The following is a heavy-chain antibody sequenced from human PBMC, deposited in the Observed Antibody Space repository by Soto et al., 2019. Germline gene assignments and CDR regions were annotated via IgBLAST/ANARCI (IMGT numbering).Heavy chain of an antibody. J-gene: IGHJ6*03. Sequence: PGGSLRLSCAASGFTFSSYAMSWVRQAPGKGLEWVSAISGSGGSTYYADSVKGRFTISRDNSKNTLYLQMNSLRAEDTAVYYCGKEFVSGDAGPSTYSYSWGVWGKGPTVPGPS. CDR2: ISGSGGST. D-gene: IGHD2-21*02. CDR3: GKEFVSGDAGPSTYSYSWGV. V-gene: IGHV3-23*01. CDR1: GFTFSSYA.